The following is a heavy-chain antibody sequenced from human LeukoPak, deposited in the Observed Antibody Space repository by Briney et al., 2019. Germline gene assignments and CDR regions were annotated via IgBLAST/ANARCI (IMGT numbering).Heavy chain of an antibody. Sequence: ASVKVSCKASGGTFSSYAISWVRQAPGQGLEWMGRIIPILGIANYAQKFQGRVTIAADKSTSTAYMELSSLRSEDTAVYYCARGEIAAAEDYRGQGTLVTVSS. CDR2: IIPILGIA. V-gene: IGHV1-69*04. J-gene: IGHJ4*02. D-gene: IGHD6-13*01. CDR1: GGTFSSYA. CDR3: ARGEIAAAEDY.